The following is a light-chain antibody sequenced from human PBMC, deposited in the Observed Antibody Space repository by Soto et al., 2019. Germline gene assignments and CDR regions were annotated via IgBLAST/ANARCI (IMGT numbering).Light chain of an antibody. Sequence: EIVMTQSPATLSVSPGDRATLSCRASQSVRTNLAWYQQKPGQAPRLLIYSASTRATGIPARFSGSGSGTEFTLTISSLQSEDFAVYYCQQYNDWPPSTFGQGTKV. CDR3: QQYNDWPPST. CDR2: SAS. J-gene: IGKJ1*01. V-gene: IGKV3D-15*01. CDR1: QSVRTN.